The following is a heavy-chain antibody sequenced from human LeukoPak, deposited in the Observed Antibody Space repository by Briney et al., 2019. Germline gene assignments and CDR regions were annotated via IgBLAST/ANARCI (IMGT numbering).Heavy chain of an antibody. D-gene: IGHD1-7*01. CDR3: ARQTGTADY. V-gene: IGHV1-8*01. Sequence: ASVKVSCKVSGYTLTELSMHWVRQAPGQGLEWMGWMNPNSGNTGYAQKFQGRVTMTRNTSISTAYMELSSLRSEDTAVYYCARQTGTADYWGQGTLVTVSS. J-gene: IGHJ4*02. CDR2: MNPNSGNT. CDR1: GYTLTELS.